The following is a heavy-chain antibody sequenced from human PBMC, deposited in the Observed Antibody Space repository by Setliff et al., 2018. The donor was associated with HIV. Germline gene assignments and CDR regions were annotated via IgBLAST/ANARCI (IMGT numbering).Heavy chain of an antibody. D-gene: IGHD3-10*01. V-gene: IGHV3-7*01. Sequence: GGSLRLSCAASGFTFTSYWMIWVRQAPGKGLEWVANINQDGSEKFYVDSVKGRFTISRDNAKNSLYLQMNSLRAEDTAIYYCARKLRPGHGVDVWGQGTTVTV. J-gene: IGHJ6*02. CDR1: GFTFTSYW. CDR3: ARKLRPGHGVDV. CDR2: INQDGSEK.